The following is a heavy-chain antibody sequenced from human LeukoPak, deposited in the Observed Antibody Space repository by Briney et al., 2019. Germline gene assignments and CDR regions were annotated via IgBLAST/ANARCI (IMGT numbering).Heavy chain of an antibody. CDR1: GFTFSSYA. D-gene: IGHD2-15*01. Sequence: GGSLRLSCAASGFTFSSYAMSWVRQAPGKGLEWVSAISGSGGSTYYADSVKGRFTISGDNSKNTLYLQMNSLRAEDTAVYYCAKDLEDIVVVVAASYYYYYMDVWGKGTTVTVSS. V-gene: IGHV3-23*01. CDR2: ISGSGGST. CDR3: AKDLEDIVVVVAASYYYYYMDV. J-gene: IGHJ6*03.